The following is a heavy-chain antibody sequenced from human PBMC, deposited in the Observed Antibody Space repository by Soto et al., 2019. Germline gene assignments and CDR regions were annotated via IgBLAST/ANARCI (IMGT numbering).Heavy chain of an antibody. CDR1: GFTFSDYY. CDR2: ISSSGSTI. J-gene: IGHJ3*02. Sequence: SGGSLRLSCAASGFTFSDYYMSWIRQAPGKGLEWVSYISSSGSTIYYADSVKGRFTISRDNAKNSLYLQMNSLRAEDTAVYYCAREGILYDSSGYYSFDIWGQGTMVTVSS. CDR3: AREGILYDSSGYYSFDI. D-gene: IGHD3-22*01. V-gene: IGHV3-11*01.